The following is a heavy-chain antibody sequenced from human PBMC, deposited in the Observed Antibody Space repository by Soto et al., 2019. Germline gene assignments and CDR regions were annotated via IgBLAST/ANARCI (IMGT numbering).Heavy chain of an antibody. D-gene: IGHD3-16*01. J-gene: IGHJ4*02. CDR2: ISGSSGNA. V-gene: IGHV1-18*01. Sequence: QVQLVQSGAEVKNPGASVKVSCKTSGYTFTKYGVGWVRQAPGQGLEWMGWISGSSGNANYAEKVQGRITLTTDTSTRTDYIELRSLRSDETAVYYCAREMAGLGGEYDYWGQGTLVTVSS. CDR3: AREMAGLGGEYDY. CDR1: GYTFTKYG.